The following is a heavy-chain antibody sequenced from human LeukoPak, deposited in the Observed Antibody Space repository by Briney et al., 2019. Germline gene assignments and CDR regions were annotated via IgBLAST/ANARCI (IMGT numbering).Heavy chain of an antibody. CDR3: AKTSSESLYDSSGYAIAIWYFDY. D-gene: IGHD3-22*01. CDR1: GFTFSSYG. J-gene: IGHJ4*02. V-gene: IGHV3-23*01. Sequence: GGTLRLSCAASGFTFSSYGMSWVRQAPGKGLEWVSAISGSGGSTYYADSVKGRFTISRDNSKNTLYLQMNSLRAEDTAVYYCAKTSSESLYDSSGYAIAIWYFDYWGQGTLVTVSS. CDR2: ISGSGGST.